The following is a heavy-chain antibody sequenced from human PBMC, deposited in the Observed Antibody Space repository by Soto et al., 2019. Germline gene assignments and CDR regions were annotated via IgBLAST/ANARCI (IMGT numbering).Heavy chain of an antibody. CDR1: GGSFSGYY. Sequence: SETLSLTCAVYGGSFSGYYWSWIRQPPGKGLEWIGEINHSGSTNYNPSLKSRVTISVDTSKNQFSLKLSSVTAADTAVYYCARAYFGVVTSYFDYWGQGTLVTVSS. V-gene: IGHV4-34*01. D-gene: IGHD3-3*01. CDR3: ARAYFGVVTSYFDY. J-gene: IGHJ4*02. CDR2: INHSGST.